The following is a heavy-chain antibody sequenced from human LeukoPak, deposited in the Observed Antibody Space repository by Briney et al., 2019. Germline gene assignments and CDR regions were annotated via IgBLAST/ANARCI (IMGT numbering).Heavy chain of an antibody. CDR2: FGPEDGET. CDR1: GYTLTELS. J-gene: IGHJ4*02. Sequence: ASVKVSCKVSGYTLTELSMHWVRQAPGKGLEWMGGFGPEDGETIYAQKFQGRVTMTEDTSTDTAYMEPSSLRSEDTAVYYCATYDFWSGYYTHWGQGTLVTVSS. CDR3: ATYDFWSGYYTH. V-gene: IGHV1-24*01. D-gene: IGHD3-3*01.